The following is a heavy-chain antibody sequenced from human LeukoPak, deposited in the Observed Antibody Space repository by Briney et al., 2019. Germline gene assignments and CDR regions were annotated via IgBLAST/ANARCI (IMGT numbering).Heavy chain of an antibody. J-gene: IGHJ4*02. CDR2: INPNSGGT. CDR3: ARDLSGSYSVDY. CDR1: GYTFTGYY. D-gene: IGHD1-26*01. V-gene: IGHV1-2*02. Sequence: GASVKVSCTASGYTFTGYYMHWVRQAPGQGLEWMGWINPNSGGTNYAQKFQGRVTMTRDTSISTAYMDLSRLISDDTAVYYCARDLSGSYSVDYWGQGTLVTVSS.